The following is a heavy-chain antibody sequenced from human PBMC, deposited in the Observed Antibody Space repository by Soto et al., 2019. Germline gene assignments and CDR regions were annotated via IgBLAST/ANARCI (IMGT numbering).Heavy chain of an antibody. CDR3: ARDEGGTVTTYYYYYVMDG. Sequence: QVQLVQSGAEGKKPGASVKVACKASGSTCTSYGISWVRQAPGHGLERMGGISAYNGNTKYAQKLQGRVTMTTDTSTSTADMELRRLRADDTAVYYCARDEGGTVTTYYYYYVMDGLGQGTTVTVSS. CDR2: ISAYNGNT. CDR1: GSTCTSYG. D-gene: IGHD4-4*01. V-gene: IGHV1-18*01. J-gene: IGHJ6*02.